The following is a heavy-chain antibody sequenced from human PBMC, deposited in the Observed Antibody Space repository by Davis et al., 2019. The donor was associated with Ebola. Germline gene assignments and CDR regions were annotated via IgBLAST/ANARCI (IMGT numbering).Heavy chain of an antibody. CDR1: GFTFSSYS. D-gene: IGHD3-16*01. CDR3: AREPPFHLIKFVTADY. CDR2: ISSSSSYI. Sequence: PGGSLRLSCAASGFTFSSYSMNWVRQAPGKGLEWVSSISSSSSYIYYADSVKGRFTISRDNSKSTLYLQMNSLRVEDTAVYFCAREPPFHLIKFVTADYWGQGTLVTVSA. V-gene: IGHV3-21*04. J-gene: IGHJ4*02.